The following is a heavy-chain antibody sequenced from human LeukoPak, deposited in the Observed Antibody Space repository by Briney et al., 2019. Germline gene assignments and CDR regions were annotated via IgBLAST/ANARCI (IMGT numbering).Heavy chain of an antibody. CDR2: IYSGGST. Sequence: GGSLRLSCAASGFTVSSNYMSWVRQAPGKGLEWVSVIYSGGSTYYADSVKGRFTISRDNSKNTLYLQMNSLRAEDTAVYYCAREIGGTYNWFDPWGQGTLVTVSS. V-gene: IGHV3-53*01. D-gene: IGHD1-1*01. CDR1: GFTVSSNY. CDR3: AREIGGTYNWFDP. J-gene: IGHJ5*02.